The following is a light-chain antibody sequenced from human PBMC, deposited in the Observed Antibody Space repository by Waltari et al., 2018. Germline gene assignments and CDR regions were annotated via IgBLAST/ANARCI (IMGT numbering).Light chain of an antibody. V-gene: IGKV3-15*01. Sequence: EIVMTQSPATLSVSSGERATLSRRASQSVSSNVAWYQQKPGQAPSLLLYGASTRATDIPARFNSSGSGTEFTLTFSSLQSEHFAVYYCQQYNNLPPLTFGGGTKVEIK. J-gene: IGKJ4*01. CDR1: QSVSSN. CDR3: QQYNNLPPLT. CDR2: GAS.